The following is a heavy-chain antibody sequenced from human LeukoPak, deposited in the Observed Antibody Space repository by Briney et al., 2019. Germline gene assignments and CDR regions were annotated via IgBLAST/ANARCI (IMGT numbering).Heavy chain of an antibody. CDR1: GYTFTGYY. D-gene: IGHD3-22*01. V-gene: IGHV1-2*06. Sequence: GSSVKVSCKASGYTFTGYYMHWVRQAPGQGLEWMGRINPNSGGTNYAQKFQGRVTMTRDTSISTAYMELSRLRSDDTAVYYCARTEVYYYDSSRRFDPWGQGTLVTVSS. CDR2: INPNSGGT. J-gene: IGHJ5*02. CDR3: ARTEVYYYDSSRRFDP.